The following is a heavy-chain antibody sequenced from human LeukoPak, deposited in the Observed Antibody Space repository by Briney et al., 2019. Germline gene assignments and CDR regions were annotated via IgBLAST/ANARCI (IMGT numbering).Heavy chain of an antibody. D-gene: IGHD2-21*01. CDR1: GFTSSSYS. CDR3: ATGIVVVIASRDY. J-gene: IGHJ4*02. V-gene: IGHV3-21*01. Sequence: PGGSLRLSCAASGFTSSSYSMNWVRQAPGKGLVWVSSISSSSSYIYYADSVKGRFTISRDNAKNSLYLQMNSLRAEDTAVYYCATGIVVVIASRDYWGQGTLVTVSS. CDR2: ISSSSSYI.